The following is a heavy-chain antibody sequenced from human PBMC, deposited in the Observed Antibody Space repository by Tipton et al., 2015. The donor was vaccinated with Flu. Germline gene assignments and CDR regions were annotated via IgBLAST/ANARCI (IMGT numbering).Heavy chain of an antibody. CDR2: ISDSGGA. J-gene: IGHJ4*02. CDR1: GDSIRSSSYY. CDR3: ARALYSTGWIWEF. V-gene: IGHV4-39*07. Sequence: TLSLTCSVSGDSIRSSSYYWGWIRQPPHKGLEWVGSISDSGGAYYSPSLKSRVTISVDTSKNQFSLKLSSVTAADTAVYYCARALYSTGWIWEFWGQGTLVTFSS. D-gene: IGHD6-19*01.